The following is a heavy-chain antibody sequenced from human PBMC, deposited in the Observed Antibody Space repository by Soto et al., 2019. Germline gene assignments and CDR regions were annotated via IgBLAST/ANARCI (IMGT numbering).Heavy chain of an antibody. J-gene: IGHJ5*02. CDR2: ISYTGGS. V-gene: IGHV4-59*02. CDR1: GDSVRSHY. D-gene: IGHD5-18*01. CDR3: GRAVDSAMVDNWIDP. Sequence: SETLSLTCAVSGDSVRSHYWSWIRQPPGKGLEWIGYISYTGGSNYNPALESRVTISLDTSKSQFSLTLTSLTAADTAVYYCGRAVDSAMVDNWIDPWGQGTLVTVS.